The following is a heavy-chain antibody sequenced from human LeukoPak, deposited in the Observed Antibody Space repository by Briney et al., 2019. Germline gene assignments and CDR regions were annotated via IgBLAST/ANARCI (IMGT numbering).Heavy chain of an antibody. V-gene: IGHV3-15*01. Sequence: GGSLRLSCAASGLIFNNAWMTWVRQVPGKGLEWVGRIKDKTQGATTDYAAPVKGRFTISRDDSKNTVFLQMNSLKVEDTAVYHCTTWVENYSTSAHWDDAFAIWGQGTMVTVSS. J-gene: IGHJ3*02. CDR2: IKDKTQGATT. CDR3: TTWVENYSTSAHWDDAFAI. CDR1: GLIFNNAW. D-gene: IGHD6-13*01.